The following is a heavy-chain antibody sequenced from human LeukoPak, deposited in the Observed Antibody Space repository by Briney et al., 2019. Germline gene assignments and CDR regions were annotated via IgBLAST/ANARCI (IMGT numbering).Heavy chain of an antibody. CDR2: ISSSSSTI. CDR1: GFTFSSYS. J-gene: IGHJ4*02. D-gene: IGHD5-12*01. CDR3: ARLRLGGYEYYFDY. Sequence: GGSLRLSCAASGFTFSSYSMNWVRQAPGKGLEWVSYISSSSSTIYYADSVKGRFTISRDNAKNSLYLQMNSLRAEDTAVYYCARLRLGGYEYYFDYWGQGTLVTVSS. V-gene: IGHV3-48*01.